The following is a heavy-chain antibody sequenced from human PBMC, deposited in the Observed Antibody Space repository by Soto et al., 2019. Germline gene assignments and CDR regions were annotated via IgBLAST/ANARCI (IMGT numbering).Heavy chain of an antibody. D-gene: IGHD4-4*01. J-gene: IGHJ5*02. CDR3: VMVRLPPKSTVYP. CDR1: GVILRPCS. Sequence: RGALRDPKGGSGVILRPCSMLGGRLVPGKGLEGVAVISYDGSNKYYADSVKGRFTISRDNSKNTLYLQMDSLRAEDTAVYFFVMVRLPPKSTVYP. CDR2: ISYDGSNK. V-gene: IGHV3-30-3*01.